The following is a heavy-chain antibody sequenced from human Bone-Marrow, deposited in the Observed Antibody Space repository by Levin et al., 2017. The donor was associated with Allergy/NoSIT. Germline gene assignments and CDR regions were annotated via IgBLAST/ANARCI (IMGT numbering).Heavy chain of an antibody. CDR3: AHEGSGYYHLNS. Sequence: GGSLRLSCAVSGLKFSDAWMTWVRQAPGKGLEWVGRMKSRGSGGTIDDAAPVKGRFTISRDDSKNTLYLQMNSLKTEDTAVYYCAHEGSGYYHLNSWGQGTLVTVSS. D-gene: IGHD3-22*01. J-gene: IGHJ4*02. CDR1: GLKFSDAW. V-gene: IGHV3-15*01. CDR2: MKSRGSGGTI.